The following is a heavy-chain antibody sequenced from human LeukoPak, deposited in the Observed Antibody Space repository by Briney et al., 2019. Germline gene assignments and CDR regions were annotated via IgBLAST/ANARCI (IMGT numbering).Heavy chain of an antibody. Sequence: GGSLRLSCAASGFTFSNYAMYWVRQAPGKGLEYVSVISRNGGSTHYANSVKGRFTISRDNSKNTLYLQMNSLRAEDTAVYYCAPYSSISYELDYWGQGTLVTVSS. CDR2: ISRNGGST. V-gene: IGHV3-64*01. CDR1: GFTFSNYA. J-gene: IGHJ4*02. CDR3: APYSSISYELDY. D-gene: IGHD6-19*01.